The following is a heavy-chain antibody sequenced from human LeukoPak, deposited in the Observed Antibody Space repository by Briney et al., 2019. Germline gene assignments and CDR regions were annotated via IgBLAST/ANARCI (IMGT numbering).Heavy chain of an antibody. CDR3: ARDTSRIFDY. CDR1: GFTVSSNY. CDR2: IYSDGST. J-gene: IGHJ4*02. D-gene: IGHD2-21*01. Sequence: GGSLRLSCAASGFTVSSNYMSWVRQAPGKGLEWVSFIYSDGSTYYADSVKDRFTISRDNSKNTLYLQMNSLRAEDTAVYYCARDTSRIFDYWGQGTLVTVSS. V-gene: IGHV3-53*05.